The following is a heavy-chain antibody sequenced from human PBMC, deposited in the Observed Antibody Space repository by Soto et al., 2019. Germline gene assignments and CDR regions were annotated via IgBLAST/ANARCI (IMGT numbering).Heavy chain of an antibody. CDR1: GFTFSSYA. V-gene: IGHV3-30-3*01. Sequence: GGSLRLSCAASGFTFSSYAMHWVRQAPGKGLEWVAVISYDGSNKYYADSVKGRFTISRDNSKNTLYLQMISLRAEDTAVYYCARDITMVRGVITNYYYYYGMDVWGQGTTVTVSS. D-gene: IGHD3-10*01. CDR3: ARDITMVRGVITNYYYYYGMDV. J-gene: IGHJ6*02. CDR2: ISYDGSNK.